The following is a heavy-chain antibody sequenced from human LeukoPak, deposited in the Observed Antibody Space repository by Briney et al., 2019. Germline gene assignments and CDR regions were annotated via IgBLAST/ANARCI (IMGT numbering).Heavy chain of an antibody. J-gene: IGHJ6*03. V-gene: IGHV4-59*01. Sequence: PSETLSLTCTVSGGSISNYFWIWVRQPPGKGLEWIGDIYYTGSTNYNPSLKSRVTISVDTSKHQFSLRLTSVTAADTAVYYCAREGGSGYFYYIDVWGKGTTVTISS. CDR2: IYYTGST. CDR1: GGSISNYF. CDR3: AREGGSGYFYYIDV. D-gene: IGHD2-15*01.